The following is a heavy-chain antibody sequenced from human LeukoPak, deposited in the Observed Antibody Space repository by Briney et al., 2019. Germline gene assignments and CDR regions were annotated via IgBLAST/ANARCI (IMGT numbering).Heavy chain of an antibody. J-gene: IGHJ4*02. V-gene: IGHV1-2*02. D-gene: IGHD4-17*01. CDR1: GYSFTGYY. Sequence: ASVKVSCKASGYSFTGYYMHWVPQAPGQGLEWMGWINPNSGGTNYAQKFQGRVTKTRDTTISTAYMELSRLRSDDTAVYYCARTLTVTTAFDYWGQGTLVTVSS. CDR2: INPNSGGT. CDR3: ARTLTVTTAFDY.